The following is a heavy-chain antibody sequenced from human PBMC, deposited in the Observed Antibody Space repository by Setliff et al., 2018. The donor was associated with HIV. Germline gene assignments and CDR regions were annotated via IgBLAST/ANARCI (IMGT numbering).Heavy chain of an antibody. V-gene: IGHV3-23*01. Sequence: PGGSLRLSWAASGFTFRSYAMNWVRQAPGKGMEWVSAIVGSGGSTYHAHSVKGRFTISRDNSKNTVYLQMNSLRAEDTAIYYCARKGRDVDCWGPGTLVTVSS. CDR3: ARKGRDVDC. CDR1: GFTFRSYA. CDR2: IVGSGGST. J-gene: IGHJ4*02.